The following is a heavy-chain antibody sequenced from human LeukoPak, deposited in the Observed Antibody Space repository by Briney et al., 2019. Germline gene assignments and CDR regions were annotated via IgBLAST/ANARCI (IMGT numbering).Heavy chain of an antibody. Sequence: ASVKVSCKASGYTFTGYFMHWGRQAPGQGLEWMGWINPNSGGTNYAQKFQGRVTMTRDTSISTAYMELSRLRSDDTAVYYCASTPGIAVAAGYWGQGTLVTVSS. CDR1: GYTFTGYF. J-gene: IGHJ4*02. CDR2: INPNSGGT. V-gene: IGHV1-2*02. D-gene: IGHD6-19*01. CDR3: ASTPGIAVAAGY.